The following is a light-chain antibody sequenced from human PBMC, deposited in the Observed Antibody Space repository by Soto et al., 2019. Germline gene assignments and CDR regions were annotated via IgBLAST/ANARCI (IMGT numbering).Light chain of an antibody. CDR1: QILLHSHGYHY. CDR2: LAS. Sequence: MVMTHSLLSLPSTPSQPASIFLRSRQILLHSHGYHYLDWYLPKPGQSPQLLIYLASNRASGVPDRFSGSGSGTDFTLKISRVEAEDVGVYYCMQVLQSPITFGQGTRLEIK. J-gene: IGKJ5*01. V-gene: IGKV2-28*01. CDR3: MQVLQSPIT.